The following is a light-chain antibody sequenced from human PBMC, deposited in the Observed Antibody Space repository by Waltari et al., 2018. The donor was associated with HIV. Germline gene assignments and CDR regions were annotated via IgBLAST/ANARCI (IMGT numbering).Light chain of an antibody. J-gene: IGLJ2*01. Sequence: QSALTQPASVSGSPGQSITISCTGTGSDVGGYNYVSWYQHRPGSAPKCLIYEGRKRPSGISSRFSGSKAGHTASLTISGLQAEDEADYYCSSYTDTTTLGVVFGGGTKLTVL. CDR1: GSDVGGYNY. V-gene: IGLV2-14*01. CDR2: EGR. CDR3: SSYTDTTTLGVV.